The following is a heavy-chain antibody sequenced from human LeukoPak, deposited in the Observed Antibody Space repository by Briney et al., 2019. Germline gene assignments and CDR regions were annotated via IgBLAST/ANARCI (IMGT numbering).Heavy chain of an antibody. CDR3: AREAGSERYFDS. J-gene: IGHJ4*02. Sequence: SETLSLTCTVSGGSISSYFWSWIRQPAGKGLEWIGRIYTSGNTNYNPTLQSRVTMSIDTSKNQSSLNVTSVTAADTAVYYCAREAGSERYFDSWGQGTLVTVSS. CDR1: GGSISSYF. V-gene: IGHV4-4*07. CDR2: IYTSGNT.